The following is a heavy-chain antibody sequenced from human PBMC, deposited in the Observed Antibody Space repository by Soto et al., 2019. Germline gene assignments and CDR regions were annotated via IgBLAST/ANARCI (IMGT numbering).Heavy chain of an antibody. J-gene: IGHJ4*02. CDR2: IYYSGST. V-gene: IGHV4-39*01. CDR3: ARHDSSGYYYVFFDY. Sequence: SETLSLTCTVSGGSISSSSYYWGWIRQPPGKGLEWIGSIYYSGSTYYNPSLKSRVTISVDTSKNQFSLKLSSVTAADTAVYYCARHDSSGYYYVFFDYWGQGTLVTVSS. CDR1: GGSISSSSYY. D-gene: IGHD3-22*01.